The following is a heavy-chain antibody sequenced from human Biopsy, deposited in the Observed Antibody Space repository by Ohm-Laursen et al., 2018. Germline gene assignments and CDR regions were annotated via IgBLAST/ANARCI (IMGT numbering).Heavy chain of an antibody. CDR3: ARAYFYGMGTSNYFLDS. V-gene: IGHV4-61*08. Sequence: SETLYLTCPVSGGSVRSPDHRWNWVRRAPGKGLEWIGNIYYSWTTLYNPSLSGRVTMDLDRSTNQFSLKLKSVTSADTAVYFCARAYFYGMGTSNYFLDSWGQGALVTVSS. D-gene: IGHD3-10*01. CDR1: GGSVRSPDHR. CDR2: IYYSWTT. J-gene: IGHJ4*02.